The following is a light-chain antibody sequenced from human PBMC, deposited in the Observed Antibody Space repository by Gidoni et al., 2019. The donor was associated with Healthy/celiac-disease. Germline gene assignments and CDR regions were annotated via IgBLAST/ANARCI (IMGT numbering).Light chain of an antibody. Sequence: QSVLTQPPPVSGAPGQRVTISGTGSSSNIVAGYDVHWYQQLPGPAPNLLIYGNSNRPSGVPDRFSGSKSVTSASLAITGLQAEDEADYYCQSYDSSLSAVVFGGGTKLTVL. V-gene: IGLV1-40*01. J-gene: IGLJ2*01. CDR3: QSYDSSLSAVV. CDR1: SSNIVAGYD. CDR2: GNS.